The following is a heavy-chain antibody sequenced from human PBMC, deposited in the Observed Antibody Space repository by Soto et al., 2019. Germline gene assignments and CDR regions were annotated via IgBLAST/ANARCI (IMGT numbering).Heavy chain of an antibody. J-gene: IGHJ5*02. D-gene: IGHD6-19*01. V-gene: IGHV4-34*01. CDR1: GGSFSGYY. CDR2: INHNGST. CDR3: ARESGSGWYVWFDP. Sequence: SETLSLTCAVYGGSFSGYYWSWIRQPPGKGLEWIGEINHNGSTNYNPSLKSRVTISVDTSKNQFSLKLSSVTAADTAVYYCARESGSGWYVWFDPWGQGTLVTVSS.